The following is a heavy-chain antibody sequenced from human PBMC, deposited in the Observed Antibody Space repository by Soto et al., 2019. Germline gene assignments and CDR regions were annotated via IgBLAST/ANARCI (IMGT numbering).Heavy chain of an antibody. CDR3: ARARYNWNY. V-gene: IGHV4-59*07. Sequence: SDTLSLTCTVSGCSLATYYWPWIRQPPGTGLEWIGYIYSSGSTNYNPSLKSRVTMAVDMSKNQFSLKLTSVTAADTAVYYCARARYNWNYWGQGALVTVSS. CDR1: GCSLATYY. CDR2: IYSSGST. D-gene: IGHD1-20*01. J-gene: IGHJ4*02.